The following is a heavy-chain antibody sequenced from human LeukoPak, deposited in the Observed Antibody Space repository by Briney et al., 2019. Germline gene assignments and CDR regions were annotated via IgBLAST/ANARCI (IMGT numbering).Heavy chain of an antibody. CDR3: ARERPLVGAYYFDY. J-gene: IGHJ4*02. Sequence: PSETLSLTCTVSGGSISGNYWTWIRQPAGKGLEWIGRIYSSGSTNYNPSLKSRVTMSADTSRNQFSLKLSSVTAADTALYYCARERPLVGAYYFDYWGQGTLVTVSS. V-gene: IGHV4-4*07. CDR2: IYSSGST. D-gene: IGHD1-26*01. CDR1: GGSISGNY.